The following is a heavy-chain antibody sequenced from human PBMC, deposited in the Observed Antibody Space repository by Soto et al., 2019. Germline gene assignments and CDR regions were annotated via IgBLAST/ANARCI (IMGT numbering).Heavy chain of an antibody. J-gene: IGHJ6*03. CDR3: ASAHYYGYMDV. D-gene: IGHD3-10*01. Sequence: GGSLRLSCAASGFTFSSYWMHWVRQAPGKGLVWVSRINSDGSSTSYADSVKGRFTISRDNAKNTLYLQMNSLRAEDTAVYYCASAHYYGYMDVWGKGTTVTVSS. V-gene: IGHV3-74*01. CDR2: INSDGSST. CDR1: GFTFSSYW.